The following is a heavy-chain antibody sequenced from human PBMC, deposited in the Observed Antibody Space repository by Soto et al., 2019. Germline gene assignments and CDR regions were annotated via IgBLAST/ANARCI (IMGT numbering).Heavy chain of an antibody. V-gene: IGHV3-23*01. D-gene: IGHD2-21*01. CDR2: INASGGTT. CDR3: AKDGSPTSPYSKYNWLDP. Sequence: EEQLLESGGGLVQPGGSLRLSCAASGFTYRFYAMSWVRQAPGKGLEWVSGINASGGTTYYADSVKGRFTISRDNSKNTLYLQMNSLRAEDTAVYYCAKDGSPTSPYSKYNWLDPWGQGTLVTVSS. CDR1: GFTYRFYA. J-gene: IGHJ5*02.